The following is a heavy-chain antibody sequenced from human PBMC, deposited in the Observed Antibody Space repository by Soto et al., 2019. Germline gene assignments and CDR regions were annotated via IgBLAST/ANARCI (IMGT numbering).Heavy chain of an antibody. CDR1: GGTFSSYA. Sequence: SVKVSCKASGGTFSSYAISWVRQAPGQGLEWMGGIIPIFGTANYAQKFQDRVTITADESTSTAYMELSSLRSEDTAVYYCAREEISRRYYFDYWGQGTLVTVSS. D-gene: IGHD3-16*02. CDR3: AREEISRRYYFDY. CDR2: IIPIFGTA. V-gene: IGHV1-69*13. J-gene: IGHJ4*02.